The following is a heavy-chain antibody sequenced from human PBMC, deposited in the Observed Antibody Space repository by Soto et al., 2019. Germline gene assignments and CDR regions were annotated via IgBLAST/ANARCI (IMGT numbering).Heavy chain of an antibody. J-gene: IGHJ4*02. D-gene: IGHD3-22*01. CDR1: GYTFTSYG. Sequence: SVKPSCKASGYTFTSYGISWVRQAPGQGLEWMGWISAYNGNTNYAQKLQGRVTMTTDTSTSTAYMELRSLRSDDTAVYYCARAAAYITYYYASSGYYLYWGQALLVSVSS. CDR2: ISAYNGNT. CDR3: ARAAAYITYYYASSGYYLY. V-gene: IGHV1-18*01.